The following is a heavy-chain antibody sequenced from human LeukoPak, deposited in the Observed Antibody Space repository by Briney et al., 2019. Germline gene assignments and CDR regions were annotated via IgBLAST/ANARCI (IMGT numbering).Heavy chain of an antibody. D-gene: IGHD3-22*01. J-gene: IGHJ4*02. V-gene: IGHV4-39*07. Sequence: PSETLSLTCTVSGGSINSITNYWGWIRQPPGKGLEWIGSIYYSGSTYYNPSLKSRVTISIDTSKNQFSLKLSSVTAADTAVYYCARRYYDSSGYYGDLDYWGQGTLVTVSS. CDR3: ARRYYDSSGYYGDLDY. CDR2: IYYSGST. CDR1: GGSINSITNY.